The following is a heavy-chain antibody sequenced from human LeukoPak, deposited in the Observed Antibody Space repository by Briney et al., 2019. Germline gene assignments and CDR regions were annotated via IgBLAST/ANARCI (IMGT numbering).Heavy chain of an antibody. CDR1: GGSISSYY. V-gene: IGHV4-59*01. Sequence: SETLSLTCTVSGGSISSYYRSWIRQPPGKGLEWIGYIYYSGSTNYNPSLKSRVTISVDTSKNQFSLKLSSVTAADTAVYYCASGGYYDSSGYYNTPEYFQHWGLGTLVTVSS. CDR2: IYYSGST. J-gene: IGHJ1*01. CDR3: ASGGYYDSSGYYNTPEYFQH. D-gene: IGHD3-22*01.